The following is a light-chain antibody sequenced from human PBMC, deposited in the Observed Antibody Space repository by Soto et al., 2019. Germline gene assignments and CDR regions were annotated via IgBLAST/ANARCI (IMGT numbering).Light chain of an antibody. CDR2: STS. J-gene: IGKJ2*01. CDR3: QQYDSAPYT. CDR1: QGINNH. Sequence: DIQMTQSPSSLSASVGDRVTITCRASQGINNHLAWFQQKPGKAPKCLIYSTSSLQRGVPSKFSGCGSGTDFTLTISSLQPEDFATYYCQQYDSAPYTFGQGTKLEIK. V-gene: IGKV1-16*02.